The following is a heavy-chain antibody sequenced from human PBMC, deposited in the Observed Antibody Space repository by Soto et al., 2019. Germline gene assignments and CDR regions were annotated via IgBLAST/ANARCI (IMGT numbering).Heavy chain of an antibody. CDR1: GFTFSSYG. J-gene: IGHJ3*02. D-gene: IGHD3-22*01. V-gene: IGHV3-30*03. Sequence: PGGSLRLSCAASGFTFSSYGMHWVRQAPGKGLEWVAVISYDGSNKYYADSVKGRFTISRDNSKNTLYLQMNSLRAEDTAVYYCASDDSTMIVLALPFDIWGQGTMVTVSS. CDR3: ASDDSTMIVLALPFDI. CDR2: ISYDGSNK.